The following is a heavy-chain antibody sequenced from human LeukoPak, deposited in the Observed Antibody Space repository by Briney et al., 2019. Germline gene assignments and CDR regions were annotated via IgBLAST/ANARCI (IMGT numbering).Heavy chain of an antibody. CDR2: IYPGDSDT. J-gene: IGHJ4*02. CDR3: ARRDDFWSGYYSFDY. D-gene: IGHD3-3*01. CDR1: GYSFTSYW. V-gene: IGHV5-51*01. Sequence: GESLQISCKGSGYSFTSYWIGWVRQMPGKGLEWMGIIYPGDSDTRYSPSFQGQVTISADKSISTAYLQWSSLKASDTAMYYCARRDDFWSGYYSFDYWGQGTLVTVSS.